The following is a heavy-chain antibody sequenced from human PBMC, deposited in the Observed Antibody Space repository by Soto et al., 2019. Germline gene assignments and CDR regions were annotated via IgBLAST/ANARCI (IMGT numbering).Heavy chain of an antibody. J-gene: IGHJ4*02. Sequence: PGESLKISCKGSGYSFTSYWISWVRQMPGKGLEWMGRFDPSDSYTNYSPSFQGHVTISADKSISTAYLQWSSLRASDTAMYYCARRAVHSSYFDYWGQGTLVTVSS. V-gene: IGHV5-10-1*01. CDR1: GYSFTSYW. CDR3: ARRAVHSSYFDY. D-gene: IGHD1-1*01. CDR2: FDPSDSYT.